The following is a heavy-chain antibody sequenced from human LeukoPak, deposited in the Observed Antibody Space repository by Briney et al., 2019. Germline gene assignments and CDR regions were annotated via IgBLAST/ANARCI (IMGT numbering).Heavy chain of an antibody. CDR3: AKGIAVVRFDY. V-gene: IGHV3-48*03. J-gene: IGHJ4*02. CDR2: ISGSGTTT. D-gene: IGHD6-19*01. CDR1: GFSFSSYE. Sequence: GGSLRLSCEAFGFSFSSYEMNWVRQAPGQGLEWVSYISGSGTTTYYADSVKGRFTISRDNSKNTLYLQMNSLRAEDTAVYYCAKGIAVVRFDYWGQGTLVTVSS.